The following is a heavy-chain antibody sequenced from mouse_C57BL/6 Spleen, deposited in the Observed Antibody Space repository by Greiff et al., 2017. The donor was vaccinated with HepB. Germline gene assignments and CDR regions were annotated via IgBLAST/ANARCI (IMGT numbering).Heavy chain of an antibody. CDR3: ARWGDGSSYWYFDV. CDR1: GYTFTSYW. J-gene: IGHJ1*03. CDR2: INPSNGGT. D-gene: IGHD1-1*01. V-gene: IGHV1-53*01. Sequence: QVQLQQPGTELVKPGASVKLSCKASGYTFTSYWMHWVKQRPGQGLEWIGNINPSNGGTNYNEKFKSKDTLTVDKSSSTAYMQRSSLTSEDSAVYYCARWGDGSSYWYFDVWGTGTTVTGSS.